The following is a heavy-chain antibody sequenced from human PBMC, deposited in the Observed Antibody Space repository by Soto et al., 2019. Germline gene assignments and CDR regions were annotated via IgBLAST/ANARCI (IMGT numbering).Heavy chain of an antibody. CDR1: GFVFNIYA. CDR3: AKDRNHYGSGSYFDY. CDR2: ISGSADST. J-gene: IGHJ4*02. Sequence: EVQLLESGGGLVQPGGSLRVSCAASGFVFNIYAMSWVRQAPGKGLEWVSVISGSADSTNYADTVKGRFNISRDNSKNTVYLQMNSLRVEDTAVYYCAKDRNHYGSGSYFDYWGQGTLVTVSS. D-gene: IGHD3-10*01. V-gene: IGHV3-23*01.